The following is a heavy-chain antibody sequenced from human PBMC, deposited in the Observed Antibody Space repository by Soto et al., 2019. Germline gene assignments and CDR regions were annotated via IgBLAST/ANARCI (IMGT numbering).Heavy chain of an antibody. CDR1: GFTFSSYA. CDR3: ARGYSSSSAAFDY. CDR2: ISYDGSNK. V-gene: IGHV3-30-3*01. Sequence: QVQLVESGGGVVQPGRSLRLSCAASGFTFSSYAMHWVRQAPGKGLEWVAVISYDGSNKYYADSVKGRFTISRDKSKTTLYLQTNSLRAEDTAVYYCARGYSSSSAAFDYWGQGTLVTVSS. J-gene: IGHJ4*02. D-gene: IGHD6-13*01.